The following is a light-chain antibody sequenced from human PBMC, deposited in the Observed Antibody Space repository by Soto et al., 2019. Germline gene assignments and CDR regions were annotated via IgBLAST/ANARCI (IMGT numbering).Light chain of an antibody. V-gene: IGLV1-40*01. CDR2: RTT. CDR3: QSYDTTIRRV. Sequence: QYMPPHPSSVSCAAGHRITISCTGTSSNIGAGYEVHWYQQLPGSAPKLLIQRTTTRPSGVPDRFSGSRSGTSASLAITGLQADDEDDYYCQSYDTTIRRVFGTGTEVTVL. J-gene: IGLJ1*01. CDR1: SSNIGAGYE.